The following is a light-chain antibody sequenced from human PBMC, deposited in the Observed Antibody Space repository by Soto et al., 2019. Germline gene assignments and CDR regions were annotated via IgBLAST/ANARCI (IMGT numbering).Light chain of an antibody. CDR3: SSYTSGSTFYV. CDR2: DVS. CDR1: SNDIGGYNY. J-gene: IGLJ1*01. Sequence: QSVVTPPASRSGAPGQWFTIPCTGNSNDIGGYNYVSWFQQPPGKAPKLMISDVSNRPSGVSNRFSGSKSGNTASLTISGLQAEDEADYYCSSYTSGSTFYVFGTGTKVTVL. V-gene: IGLV2-14*01.